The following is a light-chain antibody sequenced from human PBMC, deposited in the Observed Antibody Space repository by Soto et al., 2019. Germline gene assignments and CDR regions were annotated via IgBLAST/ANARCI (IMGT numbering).Light chain of an antibody. CDR2: DAS. J-gene: IGKJ1*01. Sequence: EIVMTQSPATLSVSPGERATLSCRASQSISSYLAWYQQKPGQAPRLLIYDASNRATGIPARFSGSGSGTDFTLTISRLEPEDVAVYYCQQYGSSPWTFGQGTKVDIK. V-gene: IGKV3-20*01. CDR1: QSISSY. CDR3: QQYGSSPWT.